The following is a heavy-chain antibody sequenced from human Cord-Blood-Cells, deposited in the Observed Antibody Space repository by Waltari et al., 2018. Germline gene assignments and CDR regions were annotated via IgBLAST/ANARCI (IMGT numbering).Heavy chain of an antibody. D-gene: IGHD3-3*01. V-gene: IGHV3-9*01. Sequence: EVQLVESGGGLVQPGRSLRLSCAASGFTFDDYAMHWVRHAPGQGLEWVSGISWNSGSIGYADSVKVRFTISRDNAKNSLYLQMNSLRAEDTALYYCAKDVRDYDFWSGYYTFDYWGQGTLVTVSS. J-gene: IGHJ4*02. CDR1: GFTFDDYA. CDR2: ISWNSGSI. CDR3: AKDVRDYDFWSGYYTFDY.